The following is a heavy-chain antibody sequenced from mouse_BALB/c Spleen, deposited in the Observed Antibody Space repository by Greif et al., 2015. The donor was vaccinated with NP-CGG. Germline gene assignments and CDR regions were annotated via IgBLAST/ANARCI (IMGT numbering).Heavy chain of an antibody. CDR1: GFSLTSYG. CDR3: ASLRDYYAMDY. V-gene: IGHV2-9*02. Sequence: VQVVESGPGLVAPSQSLSITCTVSGFSLTSYGVHWVRQPPGKGLEWLGVIWAGGSTNYNSALMSGLSISKDNSKSQVFLKMNSLQTDDTAMYYCASLRDYYAMDYWGQGTSVTVSS. J-gene: IGHJ4*01. D-gene: IGHD1-1*01. CDR2: IWAGGST.